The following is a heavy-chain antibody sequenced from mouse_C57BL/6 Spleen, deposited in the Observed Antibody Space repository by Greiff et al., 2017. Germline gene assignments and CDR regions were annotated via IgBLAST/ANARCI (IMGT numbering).Heavy chain of an antibody. Sequence: QVQLQQPGAELVKPGASVKLSCKASGYTFTSYWMHWVKQRPGQGLEWIGMIHPNSGGTSYNEKFKSKATLTVDKSSSTAYMPLSSLTSDDSAVLYCARGIYYADDEIDYYARDYWGKGTSVTVS. J-gene: IGHJ4*01. V-gene: IGHV1-64*01. CDR1: GYTFTSYW. CDR2: IHPNSGGT. D-gene: IGHD2-2*01. CDR3: ARGIYYADDEIDYYARDY.